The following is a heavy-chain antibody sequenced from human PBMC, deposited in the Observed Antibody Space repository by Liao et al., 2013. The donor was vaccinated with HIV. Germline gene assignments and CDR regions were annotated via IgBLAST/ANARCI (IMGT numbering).Heavy chain of an antibody. CDR2: ISSSGST. D-gene: IGHD2-15*01. V-gene: IGHV4-4*07. Sequence: QVQLQESGPGLVKPSETLSLTCTVSGGSISSYYWSWIRQPAGKGLEWIGRISSSGSTKYNPSLKSRVTISVDTSKNHFSLKLSSVTAADTAIYYCARDRGYCSGGSCYSWFDPWGQGTLVTVSS. CDR3: ARDRGYCSGGSCYSWFDP. CDR1: GGSISSYY. J-gene: IGHJ5*02.